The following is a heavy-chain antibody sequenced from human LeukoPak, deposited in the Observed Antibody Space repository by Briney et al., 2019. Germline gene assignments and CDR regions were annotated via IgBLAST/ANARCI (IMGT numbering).Heavy chain of an antibody. CDR3: ARGDYYDGGGRNWFDP. J-gene: IGHJ5*02. V-gene: IGHV4-59*12. CDR2: IYYSGST. Sequence: SETLSLTCTVSGGSISSYYWSWIRQPPGKGLEWIGYIYYSGSTNYNPSLKSRVTISIDTSKNQFSLKLSSVTAADTAVYYCARGDYYDGGGRNWFDPWGQGTLVTVSS. CDR1: GGSISSYY. D-gene: IGHD3-16*01.